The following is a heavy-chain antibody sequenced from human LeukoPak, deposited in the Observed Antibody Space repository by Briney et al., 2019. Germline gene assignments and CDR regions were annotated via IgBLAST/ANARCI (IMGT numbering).Heavy chain of an antibody. J-gene: IGHJ5*01. V-gene: IGHV1-2*02. Sequence: ASVKVSCKASGYTFTGYYMHWVRQAPGQGLEWMGWINANSGDTGYAQKFQGRVNMTRDTSVSTAYMELSRLRSDDKAVYFCARADASRWFDYWGQGALVTVSS. CDR3: ARADASRWFDY. CDR2: INANSGDT. D-gene: IGHD2-2*01. CDR1: GYTFTGYY.